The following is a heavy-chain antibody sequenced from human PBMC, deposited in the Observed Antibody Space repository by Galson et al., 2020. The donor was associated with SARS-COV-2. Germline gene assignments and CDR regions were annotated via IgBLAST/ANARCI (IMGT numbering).Heavy chain of an antibody. V-gene: IGHV1-2*04. CDR1: GYTFTGYY. J-gene: IGHJ4*02. CDR3: ARGTDSRQPELKY. CDR2: INPNSGGT. Sequence: ASVKVSCKASGYTFTGYYMHWVRQAPGQGLEWMGWINPNSGGTNYAQKFQGWVTMTRDTSISTAYMELSRLRSDDTAVYYCARGTDSRQPELKYWGQGALVTVSS. D-gene: IGHD3-22*01.